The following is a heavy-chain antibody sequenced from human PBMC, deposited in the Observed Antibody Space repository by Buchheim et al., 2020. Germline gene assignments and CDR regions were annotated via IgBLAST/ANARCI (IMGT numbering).Heavy chain of an antibody. CDR3: AKSVVGATYFDY. V-gene: IGHV3-23*01. Sequence: EVQLLESGGGLVQPGGSLRLSCAASGFTFNNYAMSWVRQAPGKGLEWVSLISVSSGSTHYTDSVKGRFTISSDNSKNTLYLQMNSLRAEDTAVYYCAKSVVGATYFDYWGQGTL. CDR2: ISVSSGST. CDR1: GFTFNNYA. D-gene: IGHD2-15*01. J-gene: IGHJ4*02.